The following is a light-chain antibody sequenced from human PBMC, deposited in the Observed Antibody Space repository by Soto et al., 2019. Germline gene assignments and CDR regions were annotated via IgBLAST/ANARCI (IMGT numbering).Light chain of an antibody. CDR1: TSDVGSYNY. J-gene: IGLJ3*02. Sequence: QLVLTQPASVSGSPGQSITISCTGTTSDVGSYNYVSWYQKNPGKAPKLLVYDVSNRPSGVSNRFSGSKSGNTASLTISGLQPEDEADYYCSSYTSSSTWVFGGGTKVTVL. V-gene: IGLV2-14*01. CDR3: SSYTSSSTWV. CDR2: DVS.